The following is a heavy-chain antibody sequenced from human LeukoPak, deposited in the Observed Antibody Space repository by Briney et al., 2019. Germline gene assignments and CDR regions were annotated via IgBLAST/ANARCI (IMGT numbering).Heavy chain of an antibody. CDR2: INPNSGGT. CDR1: GYTFTGYY. CDR3: TRPYYSDSRGYNDY. J-gene: IGHJ4*02. Sequence: ASVKVSCKASGYTFTGYYIHWVRQAPGQGLEWMGWINPNSGGTNYAQKFQGRVAMTRDTSISTAYMELSRLRFDDTAVCYCTRPYYSDSRGYNDYWGQGTLVTVSS. D-gene: IGHD3-22*01. V-gene: IGHV1-2*02.